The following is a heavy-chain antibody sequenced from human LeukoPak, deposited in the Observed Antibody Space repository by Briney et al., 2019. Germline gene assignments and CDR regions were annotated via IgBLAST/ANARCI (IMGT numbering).Heavy chain of an antibody. CDR2: INAGNGNT. D-gene: IGHD2-15*01. CDR1: GYTFTSYA. J-gene: IGHJ6*02. Sequence: GASVKVSCTASGYTFTSYAMHWVRQAPGQRLEWMGWINAGNGNTKYSQKFQGRVTITRDTSASTAYMELSSLRSEDTAVYYCARDGGGIVVVVAATTNYGMDVWGQGTTVTVSS. V-gene: IGHV1-3*01. CDR3: ARDGGGIVVVVAATTNYGMDV.